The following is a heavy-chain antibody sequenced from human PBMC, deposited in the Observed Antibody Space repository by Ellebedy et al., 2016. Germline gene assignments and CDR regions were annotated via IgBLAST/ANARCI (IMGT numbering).Heavy chain of an antibody. CDR3: VHRTTVTSVDY. J-gene: IGHJ4*02. CDR2: IYGNDDK. D-gene: IGHD4-11*01. CDR1: GFSLTTNQVV. Sequence: SGPTLVKPTQTLTLTCTFSGFSLTTNQVVVGWVRQPPGKAPEWLTFIYGNDDKRYSPSLLCRLTITKNTPKNQVVLTMTNMHPVDTGTYFCVHRTTVTSVDYWGQGILVTVSS. V-gene: IGHV2-5*01.